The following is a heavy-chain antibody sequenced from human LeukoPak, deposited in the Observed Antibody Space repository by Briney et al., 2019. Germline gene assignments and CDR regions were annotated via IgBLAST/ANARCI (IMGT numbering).Heavy chain of an antibody. CDR2: INHSGST. J-gene: IGHJ4*02. CDR3: AKSFSETERATITAY. Sequence: SETLSLTCAVYGGSFSGYYWSWIRQPPGKGLEWIGEINHSGSTNYNPSLKSRVTISVDTSKNQLSLKLSSVTAADTAVYYCAKSFSETERATITAYWGQGTLVTVSS. D-gene: IGHD5-24*01. CDR1: GGSFSGYY. V-gene: IGHV4-34*01.